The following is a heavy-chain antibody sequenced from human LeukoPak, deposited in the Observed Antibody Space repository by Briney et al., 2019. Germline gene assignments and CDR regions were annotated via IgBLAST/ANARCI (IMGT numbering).Heavy chain of an antibody. V-gene: IGHV3-43D*03. D-gene: IGHD2-2*01. Sequence: GGSLRLSCAASGFTFDDYAMHWVRQAPGKGLEWVSLISWDGGSTYYADSVKGRFTISRDNSKNSLYLQMNSLRAEDTALYYCAKEGYCSSTSCSGGDHFDYWGQGTLVTVSS. CDR2: ISWDGGST. CDR3: AKEGYCSSTSCSGGDHFDY. J-gene: IGHJ4*02. CDR1: GFTFDDYA.